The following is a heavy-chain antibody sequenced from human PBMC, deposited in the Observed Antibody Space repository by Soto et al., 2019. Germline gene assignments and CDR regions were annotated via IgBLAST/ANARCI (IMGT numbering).Heavy chain of an antibody. CDR2: IYTSGST. Sequence: SXTLSRTCTVSGGSISMYYWSWIRQPAGKGLEWIGRIYTSGSTNYNPSLKSRVTMSVDTSKNQFSLKLSSVTAADTAVYYCARDDDLGYSDYWGQGPLVTVSS. J-gene: IGHJ4*02. D-gene: IGHD3-16*01. V-gene: IGHV4-4*07. CDR3: ARDDDLGYSDY. CDR1: GGSISMYY.